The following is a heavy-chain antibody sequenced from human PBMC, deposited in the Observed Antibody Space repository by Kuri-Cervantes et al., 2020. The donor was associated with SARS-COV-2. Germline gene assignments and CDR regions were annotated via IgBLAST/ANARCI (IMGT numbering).Heavy chain of an antibody. V-gene: IGHV3-33*01. CDR3: ARDRRNYDFWSGYYTSDYGMDV. J-gene: IGHJ6*02. Sequence: GGSLRLSCAASGFTFSSYGMHWVRQAPGKGLEWVAVIWYDGSNKYYADSVKGRFTISRDNSKNTLYLQMNSLRAEDTAVYYCARDRRNYDFWSGYYTSDYGMDVWGQGTTVTVSS. CDR1: GFTFSSYG. CDR2: IWYDGSNK. D-gene: IGHD3-3*01.